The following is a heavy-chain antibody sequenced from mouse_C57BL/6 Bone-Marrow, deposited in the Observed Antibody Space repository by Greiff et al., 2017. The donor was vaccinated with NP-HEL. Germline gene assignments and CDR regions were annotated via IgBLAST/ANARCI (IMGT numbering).Heavy chain of an antibody. CDR1: GYTFTDYN. CDR3: ARLGYGSNNYFDY. Sequence: EVKVVESGPELVKPGASVKMSCKASGYTFTDYNMHWVKQSHGKSLEWIGYINPNNGGTSYNQKFKGKATLTVNKSSSTAYMELRSLTSEDSAVYYCARLGYGSNNYFDYWGQGTTLTVSS. J-gene: IGHJ2*01. D-gene: IGHD1-1*01. V-gene: IGHV1-22*01. CDR2: INPNNGGT.